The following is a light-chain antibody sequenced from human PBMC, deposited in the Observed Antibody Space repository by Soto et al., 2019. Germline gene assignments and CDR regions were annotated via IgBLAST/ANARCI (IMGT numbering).Light chain of an antibody. CDR1: QGISNY. CDR2: DAS. Sequence: DIQMTQSPSSLSASVRDRVTITCRASQGISNYLAWYQQKPGQVPKLLIYDASTLQSGVPSRFSGSGSGTDFTLTISSLQPEDVATYYCQKYDSAPCTFGQGTKVEIK. V-gene: IGKV1-27*01. J-gene: IGKJ1*01. CDR3: QKYDSAPCT.